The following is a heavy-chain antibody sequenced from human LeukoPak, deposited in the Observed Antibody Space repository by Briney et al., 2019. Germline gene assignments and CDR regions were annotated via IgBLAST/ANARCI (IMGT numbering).Heavy chain of an antibody. CDR2: ITGSGGGT. CDR1: GFTFSSYV. V-gene: IGHV3-23*01. CDR3: AKAALMETSREGVDY. D-gene: IGHD2-8*01. J-gene: IGHJ4*02. Sequence: GGSLRLSCAASGFTFSSYVVSWVRQAPGKGLEWVSSITGSGGGTYYADSVKGRFTISRDNSKNTLFLQLDSLRAEDTAVYYCAKAALMETSREGVDYWGQGTLVTVSS.